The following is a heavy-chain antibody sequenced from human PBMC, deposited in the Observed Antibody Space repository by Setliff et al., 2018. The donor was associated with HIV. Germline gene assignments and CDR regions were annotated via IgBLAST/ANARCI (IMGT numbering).Heavy chain of an antibody. D-gene: IGHD3-22*01. Sequence: GGSLRLSCAVSGFTFSSYAMSWVRQAPGKGLEWVSSISSSSYYIYYADSVKGRFTISRENARNSLYLQMNSLRAGDTAVYYCAREIVTLYTGGHYLYGIDVWGQGTAVTVSS. CDR2: ISSSSYYI. CDR1: GFTFSSYA. V-gene: IGHV3-21*01. CDR3: AREIVTLYTGGHYLYGIDV. J-gene: IGHJ6*02.